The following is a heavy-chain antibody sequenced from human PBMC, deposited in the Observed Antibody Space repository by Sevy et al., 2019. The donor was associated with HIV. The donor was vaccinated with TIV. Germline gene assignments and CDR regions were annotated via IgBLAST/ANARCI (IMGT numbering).Heavy chain of an antibody. CDR1: GYTFTGYY. V-gene: IGHV1-2*02. Sequence: ASVKVSCKDSGYTFTGYYMHWVRQAPGQGLEWMGWINPNSGGTNYTQKFQGRVTLSRDTSINTAYMELSRLRSDDTAVYYCARSAAAGSLNWFDPWGQGTLVTVSS. CDR3: ARSAAAGSLNWFDP. J-gene: IGHJ5*02. D-gene: IGHD6-13*01. CDR2: INPNSGGT.